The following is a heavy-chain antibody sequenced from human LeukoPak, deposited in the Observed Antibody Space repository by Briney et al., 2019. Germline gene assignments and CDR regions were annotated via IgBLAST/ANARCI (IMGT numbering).Heavy chain of an antibody. V-gene: IGHV1-2*02. CDR2: IDPNSGGT. D-gene: IGHD6-19*01. CDR3: AKWRGYSSGWSGPFDD. J-gene: IGHJ4*01. Sequence: GASVKVSCKASGYMFTSHGITWVRQAPGQGLEWMGWIDPNSGGTNYAQKFQGRVTVTRDTSISTAYMELSRLKSDDTAVYYCAKWRGYSSGWSGPFDDWGQGTLVTVSS. CDR1: GYMFTSHG.